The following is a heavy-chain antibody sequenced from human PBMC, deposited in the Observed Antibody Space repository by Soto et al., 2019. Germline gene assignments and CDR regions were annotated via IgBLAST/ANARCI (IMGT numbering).Heavy chain of an antibody. J-gene: IGHJ4*02. V-gene: IGHV1-46*01. CDR2: INPSGGST. CDR1: GYTFTSYY. CDR3: ASRTSGWYFDY. D-gene: IGHD6-19*01. Sequence: ASVTLSCKASGYTFTSYYMHWVRQAPGQGLEWMRIINPSGGSTRYAQKFQGRVTMTRDTSTSTVYMELNSLRAEDTAVYYCASRTSGWYFDYWGQGTLVTVSS.